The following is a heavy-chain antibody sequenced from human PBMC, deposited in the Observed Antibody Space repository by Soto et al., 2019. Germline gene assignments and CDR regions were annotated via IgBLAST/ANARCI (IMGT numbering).Heavy chain of an antibody. V-gene: IGHV5-10-1*01. CDR1: GYTFSGHW. CDR2: IDPSDSYI. Sequence: PGESLKISCKTSGYTFSGHWISWVRQVPGKGLQWMGNIDPSDSYINYNPAFRGHVTFSVDKSNSTAYLHWRSLGPSDTAIYYCERHGAAIWLGYWGQGTLVTVYS. D-gene: IGHD6-19*01. J-gene: IGHJ4*02. CDR3: ERHGAAIWLGY.